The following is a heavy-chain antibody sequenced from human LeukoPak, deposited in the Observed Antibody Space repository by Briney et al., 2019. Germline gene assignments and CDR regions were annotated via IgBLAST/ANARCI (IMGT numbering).Heavy chain of an antibody. D-gene: IGHD1-26*01. Sequence: PGGSLRLSCVASGFTFSSYEMNWVRQAPGKGLEWVSYISSSGSTIYYADSVKGRFTISRDNAKNSLYLQMNSLRAEDTAVYYCAKGPSGSQFFDYWGQGTLVTVSS. CDR3: AKGPSGSQFFDY. V-gene: IGHV3-48*03. CDR1: GFTFSSYE. J-gene: IGHJ4*02. CDR2: ISSSGSTI.